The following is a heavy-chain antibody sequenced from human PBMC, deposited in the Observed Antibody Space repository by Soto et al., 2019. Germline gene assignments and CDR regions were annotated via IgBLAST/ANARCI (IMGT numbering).Heavy chain of an antibody. Sequence: EVQLLESGGGLVQPGGSLRLSCAASGFTFSSYAMSWVRQAPGKGLEWVSAISGSGGSTYYADSVKGRLTISRDNSKNTLYLQMNSLRADDTAVYYCAKVNIVVVVAALFDYWGQGTLVTVSS. CDR3: AKVNIVVVVAALFDY. CDR1: GFTFSSYA. V-gene: IGHV3-23*01. J-gene: IGHJ4*02. D-gene: IGHD2-15*01. CDR2: ISGSGGST.